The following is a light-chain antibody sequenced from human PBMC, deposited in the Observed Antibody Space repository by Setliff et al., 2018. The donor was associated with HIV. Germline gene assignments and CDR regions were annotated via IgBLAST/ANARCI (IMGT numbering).Light chain of an antibody. CDR2: DVS. J-gene: IGLJ2*01. V-gene: IGLV2-14*03. Sequence: QSALTQPASVSGSPGQSITISCTGTSSDVGAYNYVSWYQQHPDKAPKFMIYDVSNRPSGVSNRFSGSKSGNTASLTISGLQAEDEADYYCSSYTTTSTVVFGGGTKVTVL. CDR3: SSYTTTSTVV. CDR1: SSDVGAYNY.